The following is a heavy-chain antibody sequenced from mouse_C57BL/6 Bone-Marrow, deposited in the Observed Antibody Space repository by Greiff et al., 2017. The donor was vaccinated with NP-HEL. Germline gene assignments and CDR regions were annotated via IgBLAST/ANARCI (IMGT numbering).Heavy chain of an antibody. CDR1: GYTFTNYW. CDR3: ARTYYSNYPCYWYFDV. V-gene: IGHV1-63*01. J-gene: IGHJ1*03. CDR2: IYPGGGYT. D-gene: IGHD2-5*01. Sequence: QVQLQQSGAELVRPGTSVKMSCKASGYTFTNYWIGWAKQRPGHGLEWIGDIYPGGGYTNYNEKFKGKATLTADKSSSTAYMQFSSLTSEDSAIYYCARTYYSNYPCYWYFDVWGTGTTVTVSS.